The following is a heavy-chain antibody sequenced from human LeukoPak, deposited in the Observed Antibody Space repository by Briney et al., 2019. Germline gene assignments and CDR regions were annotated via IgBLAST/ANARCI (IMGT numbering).Heavy chain of an antibody. CDR1: GFTFSSYG. CDR2: IRYDGSNK. CDR3: AKASAMIVVVSKHFDY. J-gene: IGHJ4*02. V-gene: IGHV3-30*02. D-gene: IGHD3-22*01. Sequence: GGSLRLPCAASGFTFSSYGMHWVRQAPGKGLEWVAFIRYDGSNKYYADSVKGRFTISRDNSKNTLYLQMNSLRAEDTAVYYCAKASAMIVVVSKHFDYWGQGTLVTVSS.